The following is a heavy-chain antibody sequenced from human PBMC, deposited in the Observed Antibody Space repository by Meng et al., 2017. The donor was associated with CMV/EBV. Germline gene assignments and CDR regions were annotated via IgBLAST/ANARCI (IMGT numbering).Heavy chain of an antibody. D-gene: IGHD4-17*01. CDR2: IIPIFGTA. CDR1: GGTFSSYA. V-gene: IGHV1-69*12. CDR3: AREVDDYGDGWYFDL. Sequence: QVPLVQAGAEVKKPGSSVKVSCKASGGTFSSYAISWVRQAPGQGLEWMGGIIPIFGTANYAQKFQGRVTITADESTSTAYMELSSLRSEDTAVYYCAREVDDYGDGWYFDLWGRGTLVTVSS. J-gene: IGHJ2*01.